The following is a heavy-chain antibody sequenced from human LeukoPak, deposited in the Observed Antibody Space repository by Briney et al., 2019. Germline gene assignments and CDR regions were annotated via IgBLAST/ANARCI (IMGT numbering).Heavy chain of an antibody. J-gene: IGHJ4*02. V-gene: IGHV3-66*04. Sequence: PGGSLRLSCAASGFTVSSNYMSWVRQAPGKGLEWVSVIYSGGSTYYADSVKGRFTISRDNSKNTVYLQMSSLRAEDTAVYYCAKPPHYYDSTGYDYWGQGTLITVSS. CDR1: GFTVSSNY. D-gene: IGHD3-22*01. CDR3: AKPPHYYDSTGYDY. CDR2: IYSGGST.